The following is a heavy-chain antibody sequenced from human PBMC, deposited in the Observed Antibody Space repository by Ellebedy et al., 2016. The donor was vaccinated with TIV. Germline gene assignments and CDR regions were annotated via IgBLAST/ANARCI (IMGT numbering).Heavy chain of an antibody. Sequence: MPSETLSLTCTVSGGSVISGSYYWSWVRQPPGKGLEWIGYIYYNGSTKYNPSLKSRVTISLDTSKNQFSLKLSSLTAADTAMFYCAREWANPHYYDASSSWFDPWGQGTLVTVSS. D-gene: IGHD3-22*01. CDR3: AREWANPHYYDASSSWFDP. CDR1: GGSVISGSYY. V-gene: IGHV4-61*01. CDR2: IYYNGST. J-gene: IGHJ5*02.